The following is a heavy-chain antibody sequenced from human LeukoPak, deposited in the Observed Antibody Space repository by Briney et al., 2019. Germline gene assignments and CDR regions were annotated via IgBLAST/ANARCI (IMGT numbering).Heavy chain of an antibody. Sequence: GGSLRLSCAASGIPFSNYSLTWVRQAPGKGLVWVSSISGSSRYIHYSDSVRGRFSISRDNAKNSVYLQMDSLTADDTAVYYCARVNSALVVSSEGPWAGSLGFDHWGQGILVIVSS. CDR3: ARVNSALVVSSEGPWAGSLGFDH. CDR2: ISGSSRYI. J-gene: IGHJ4*02. V-gene: IGHV3-21*06. D-gene: IGHD3-22*01. CDR1: GIPFSNYS.